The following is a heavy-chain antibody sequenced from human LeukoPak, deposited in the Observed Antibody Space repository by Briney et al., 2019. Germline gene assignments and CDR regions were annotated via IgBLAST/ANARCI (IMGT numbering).Heavy chain of an antibody. J-gene: IGHJ4*02. Sequence: GGSLRLSCAASGFTFSDHYMDWVRQGPGKGLEWVGRVRNKANSHTTEYAASVKGRFAISRDDSKNSLYLQMNSLDTEDAAVYYCARGVRSTETTWDFDYWGQGTLVTVSP. CDR1: GFTFSDHY. D-gene: IGHD1-1*01. CDR2: VRNKANSHTT. V-gene: IGHV3-72*01. CDR3: ARGVRSTETTWDFDY.